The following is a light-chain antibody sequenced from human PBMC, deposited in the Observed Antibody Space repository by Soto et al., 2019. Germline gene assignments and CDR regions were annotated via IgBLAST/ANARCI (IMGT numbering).Light chain of an antibody. J-gene: IGLJ2*01. CDR3: TSYATGGTQT. Sequence: QSALTQPASVSGSRGQSITISCTGTSSDVGGYNYVSWYQHHPGKAPKLMIYDVSNRPSGVSNRFSGSKSDNTASLTISGLQAEDEADYYCTSYATGGTQTFGGGTQLTVL. CDR1: SSDVGGYNY. CDR2: DVS. V-gene: IGLV2-14*03.